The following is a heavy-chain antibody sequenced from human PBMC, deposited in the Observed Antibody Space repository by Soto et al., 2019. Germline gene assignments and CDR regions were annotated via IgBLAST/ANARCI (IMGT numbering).Heavy chain of an antibody. CDR3: ARGMTRITMIVVAEYDAFDI. J-gene: IGHJ3*02. V-gene: IGHV1-69*13. CDR1: GGTFSSYA. D-gene: IGHD3-22*01. CDR2: IIPIVGTA. Sequence: ASVKVSCKASGGTFSSYAISWVRQAPGQGLEWMGGIIPIVGTANYAEKFQGRVTITADESTSTAYMGLSSVRAEDTAVYYCARGMTRITMIVVAEYDAFDIWG.